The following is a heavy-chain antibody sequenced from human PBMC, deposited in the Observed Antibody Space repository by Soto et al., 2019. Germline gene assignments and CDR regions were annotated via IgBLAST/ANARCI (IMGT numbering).Heavy chain of an antibody. CDR2: IYYSGST. V-gene: IGHV4-31*03. CDR3: ARSGYSYGPNPLLY. Sequence: SETLSLTCTVSGGSISSGGYYWSWIRQHPGKGLEWIGYIYYSGSTYYNPSLKSRVTISVDTSKNQFSLKLSSVTAADTTVYYCARSGYSYGPNPLLYWGQGTLVTVSS. D-gene: IGHD5-18*01. J-gene: IGHJ4*02. CDR1: GGSISSGGYY.